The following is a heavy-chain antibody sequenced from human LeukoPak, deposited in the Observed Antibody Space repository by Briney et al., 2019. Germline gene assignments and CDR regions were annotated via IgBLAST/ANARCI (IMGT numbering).Heavy chain of an antibody. J-gene: IGHJ4*02. CDR3: ARQGYSSSWYYFDY. CDR2: IYYSGST. Sequence: SETLSLTCTVSGGSINNYYWSWIRQPSGKGLEWIGYIYYSGSTNYNPSLESRVTISVDTSKNQFSLMLSSVTAADTAVYYCARQGYSSSWYYFDYWGQGTLVTVSS. CDR1: GGSINNYY. V-gene: IGHV4-59*08. D-gene: IGHD6-13*01.